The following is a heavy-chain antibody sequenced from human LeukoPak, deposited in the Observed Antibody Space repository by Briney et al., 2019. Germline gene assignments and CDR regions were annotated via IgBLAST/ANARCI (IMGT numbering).Heavy chain of an antibody. J-gene: IGHJ6*02. Sequence: PSETLSLTCTVSGGSISSSSYYWGWSRQPPGKGLERIGSIYYSGSTYYNPSLKSRVTISVDTSKNQFSLKLSSVTAADTAVYYCARLESGSGWFPRGMHVWGQGTTVNVSS. CDR3: ARLESGSGWFPRGMHV. CDR1: GGSISSSSYY. V-gene: IGHV4-39*01. D-gene: IGHD6-19*01. CDR2: IYYSGST.